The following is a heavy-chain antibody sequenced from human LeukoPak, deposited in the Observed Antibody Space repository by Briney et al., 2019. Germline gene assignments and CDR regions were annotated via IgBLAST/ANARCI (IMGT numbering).Heavy chain of an antibody. CDR3: ARHPNYDFWNGYEAQFDY. CDR2: IYYSGST. Sequence: PSETLSLTCTVSGGPISSSSYYWGWIRQPPGKGLEWIGSIYYSGSTYYNPSLKSRVTISVDTSKNQFSLKLSSVTAADTAVYYCARHPNYDFWNGYEAQFDYWGQGTLVTVSS. J-gene: IGHJ4*02. CDR1: GGPISSSSYY. V-gene: IGHV4-39*01. D-gene: IGHD3-3*01.